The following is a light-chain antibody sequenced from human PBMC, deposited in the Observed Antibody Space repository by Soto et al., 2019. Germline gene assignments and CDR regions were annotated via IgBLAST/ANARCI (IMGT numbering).Light chain of an antibody. CDR1: QSVSRY. J-gene: IGKJ1*01. CDR3: HQYNNWPPWT. CDR2: DAS. Sequence: EIVLTQSPATLSLSPGERASLSCRASQSVSRYLAWYQQKPGQAPRLLIYDASNRATGIPARFSGSGSGTEFTLTISSLQSEDFAVYYCHQYNNWPPWTFGQGTKVDI. V-gene: IGKV3-15*01.